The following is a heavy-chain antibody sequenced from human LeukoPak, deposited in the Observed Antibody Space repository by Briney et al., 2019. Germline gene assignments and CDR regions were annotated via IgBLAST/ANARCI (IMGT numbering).Heavy chain of an antibody. CDR2: IIPIFGTA. J-gene: IGHJ4*02. D-gene: IGHD1-1*01. Sequence: SVKLSCTASGGTFSSYAINWVRQAPGQGLEWMGGIIPIFGTANYAQTFKGRVTITTDESTSTAYMELSSLRSEDTAVYYCARGPELERFDYWGQGTLVTVSS. CDR1: GGTFSSYA. V-gene: IGHV1-69*05. CDR3: ARGPELERFDY.